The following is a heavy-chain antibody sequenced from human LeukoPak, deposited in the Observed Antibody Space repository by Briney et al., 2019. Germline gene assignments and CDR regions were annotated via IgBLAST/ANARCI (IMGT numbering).Heavy chain of an antibody. CDR1: GYTFTGYY. Sequence: ASVKVSCKASGYTFTGYYVHWVRQAPGQGLDWMGWINSNSGDTKYAPKFQGRVTMTRDTSITTAYMDLSRLTSDDTAIYYCVRLRARRVGAVDAFGVWGQGTLVTVSS. D-gene: IGHD1-26*01. J-gene: IGHJ3*01. V-gene: IGHV1-2*02. CDR2: INSNSGDT. CDR3: VRLRARRVGAVDAFGV.